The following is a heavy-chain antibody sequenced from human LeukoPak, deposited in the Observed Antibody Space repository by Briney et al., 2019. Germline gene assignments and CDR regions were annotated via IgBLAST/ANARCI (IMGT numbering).Heavy chain of an antibody. CDR1: GYTFTSYG. D-gene: IGHD3-16*02. CDR2: ISAYNGNT. CDR3: ASDYDYVWGSYPPPHDAFDI. Sequence: ASVKVSCKASGYTFTSYGISWVRQAPGQGLEWMGWISAYNGNTNYAQKLQGRVTMTTDTSTSTAYMELRSLRSDDTAVYYCASDYDYVWGSYPPPHDAFDIWGQGTMVTVSS. J-gene: IGHJ3*02. V-gene: IGHV1-18*01.